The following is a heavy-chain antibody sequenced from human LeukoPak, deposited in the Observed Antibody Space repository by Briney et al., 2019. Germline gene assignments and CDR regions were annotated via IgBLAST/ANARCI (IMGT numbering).Heavy chain of an antibody. CDR2: IRYDGSNK. D-gene: IGHD2-8*01. J-gene: IGHJ4*02. CDR3: AKAELMVYAISSPDY. V-gene: IGHV3-30*02. CDR1: GFTFSNYG. Sequence: AGGSLRLSCAASGFTFSNYGMHWVRQAPGKGLEWVAFIRYDGSNKYYADSVKGRFTISRDNSKNTLYLQMNSLRAEDTAVYYCAKAELMVYAISSPDYWGQGTLVTVSS.